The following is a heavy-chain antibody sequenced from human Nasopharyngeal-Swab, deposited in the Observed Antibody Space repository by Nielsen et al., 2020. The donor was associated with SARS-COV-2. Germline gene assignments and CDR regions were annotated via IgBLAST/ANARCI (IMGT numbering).Heavy chain of an antibody. CDR3: TRVPGFGTYYYYYMDV. D-gene: IGHD1-1*01. V-gene: IGHV3-49*03. CDR1: GFTFGDYA. J-gene: IGHJ6*03. CDR2: IRSKAYGGTT. Sequence: GESLKISCTASGFTFGDYAMSWFRQAPGKGLEWVGFIRSKAYGGTTEYAASVKGRFTISRDDSKSIAYLQMNSLKTEGTAVYYCTRVPGFGTYYYYYMDVWGKGTTVTVSS.